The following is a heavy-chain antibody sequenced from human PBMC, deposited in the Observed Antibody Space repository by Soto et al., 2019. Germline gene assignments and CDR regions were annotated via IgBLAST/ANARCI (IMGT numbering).Heavy chain of an antibody. CDR3: ARDLDGMDTAMVTGFDY. D-gene: IGHD5-18*01. CDR2: ISYDGSNK. Sequence: GGSLRLSCAASGFTFSSYAMHWVRQAPGKGLEWVAVISYDGSNKYYADSVKGRFTISRDNSKNTLYLQMNSLRAEDTAVYYCARDLDGMDTAMVTGFDYWGQGTLVTVSS. CDR1: GFTFSSYA. V-gene: IGHV3-30-3*01. J-gene: IGHJ4*02.